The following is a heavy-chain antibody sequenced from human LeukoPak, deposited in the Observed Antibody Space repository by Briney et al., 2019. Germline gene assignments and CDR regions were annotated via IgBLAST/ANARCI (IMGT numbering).Heavy chain of an antibody. CDR2: ISGRDGST. D-gene: IGHD6-13*01. CDR1: GFTFNGYG. V-gene: IGHV3-23*01. J-gene: IGHJ3*02. Sequence: GGSLRLSCAASGFTFNGYGMHWVRQAPGKGLEWVSAISGRDGSTYYADSAKGRLTISRDNSKNTLYLQMNRLRAEDTAVYYCARGVRVSFDIWGQGTMVTVSS. CDR3: ARGVRVSFDI.